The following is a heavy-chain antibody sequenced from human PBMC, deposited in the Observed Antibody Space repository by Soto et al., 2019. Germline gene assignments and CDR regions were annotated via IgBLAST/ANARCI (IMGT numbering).Heavy chain of an antibody. Sequence: GGSLRLSCAASGFTFSSYAMSWFRQAPGKGLEWVSAISGSGGSTYYADSVKGRFTISRDNSKDTLYLQMNSLRAEDTAVYYCATKGLLRNYYYYGMDVWGQGTTVTVSS. CDR1: GFTFSSYA. J-gene: IGHJ6*02. D-gene: IGHD1-26*01. CDR2: ISGSGGST. CDR3: ATKGLLRNYYYYGMDV. V-gene: IGHV3-23*01.